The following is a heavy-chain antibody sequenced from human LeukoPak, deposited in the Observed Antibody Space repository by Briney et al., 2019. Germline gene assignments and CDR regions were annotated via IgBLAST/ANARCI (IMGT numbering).Heavy chain of an antibody. J-gene: IGHJ4*02. Sequence: PGGSLRLSCAASGFTFSSYAMSWVRQAPGKGLEWVSTFSGGGGITYNPDSVKGRFTISRDNSKNTLYLQMNSLGVEDTAVYYCAKDRWSSSGGGFDYWGQGTLVTVSS. CDR2: FSGGGGIT. D-gene: IGHD6-19*01. CDR1: GFTFSSYA. CDR3: AKDRWSSSGGGFDY. V-gene: IGHV3-23*01.